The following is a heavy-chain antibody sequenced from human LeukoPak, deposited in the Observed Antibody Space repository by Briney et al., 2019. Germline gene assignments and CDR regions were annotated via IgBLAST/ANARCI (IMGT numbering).Heavy chain of an antibody. CDR1: GYTFTSYG. CDR2: ISAYNGNT. V-gene: IGHV1-18*01. D-gene: IGHD6-13*01. J-gene: IGHJ5*02. Sequence: ASVKVSCKASGYTFTSYGISWVRQAPGQGLEWMGWISAYNGNTNYAQKLQGRVTMTIDTSTSTAYMELRSLRSDDTAVYYCARVGNEYSSSWYWFDPWGQGTLVTVSS. CDR3: ARVGNEYSSSWYWFDP.